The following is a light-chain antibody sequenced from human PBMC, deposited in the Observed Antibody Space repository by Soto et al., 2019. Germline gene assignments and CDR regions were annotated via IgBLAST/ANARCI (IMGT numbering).Light chain of an antibody. Sequence: EIVMTQSPATLSVSPGERATLSCRASQSVNSNLAWYQQKPGQAPRLLIYGASTRATGIPARFSGSGSGTEFALTISSLHAEDSAAYYCQQYNNWTAFGQGTKV. V-gene: IGKV3-15*01. CDR2: GAS. CDR3: QQYNNWTA. CDR1: QSVNSN. J-gene: IGKJ1*01.